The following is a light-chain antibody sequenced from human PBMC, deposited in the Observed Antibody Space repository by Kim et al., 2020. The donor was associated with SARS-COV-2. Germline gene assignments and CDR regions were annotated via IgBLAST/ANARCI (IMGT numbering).Light chain of an antibody. J-gene: IGLJ3*02. CDR2: DVD. CDR3: NSYTIDSIWV. CDR1: RNDIGAFGF. Sequence: QSALTQPASVSGSPGQSITISCTGTRNDIGAFGFVSWYQQHPDKAPKLILYDVDKRPSGVSNRFSGSRSGNTASLTVSGLQAEDEASYYCNSYTIDSIWVFGGGTQLTVL. V-gene: IGLV2-14*03.